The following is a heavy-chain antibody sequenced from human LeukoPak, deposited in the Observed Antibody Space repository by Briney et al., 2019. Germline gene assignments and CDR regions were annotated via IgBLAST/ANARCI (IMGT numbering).Heavy chain of an antibody. Sequence: GGSLTLSHAAPGFTFSSHAMQWVRQAPGKGLEWVAFISYDGSIKYYADSVKVRFTISRDNSKNTLYLQMSSLRTEDTAVYDCTRHRSTKGFWVDWGQGTLVSVSS. V-gene: IGHV3-30-3*01. D-gene: IGHD2-2*01. CDR2: ISYDGSIK. CDR1: GFTFSSHA. CDR3: TRHRSTKGFWVD. J-gene: IGHJ4*02.